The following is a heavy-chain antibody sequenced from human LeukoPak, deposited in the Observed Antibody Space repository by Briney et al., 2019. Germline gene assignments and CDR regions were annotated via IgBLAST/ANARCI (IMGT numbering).Heavy chain of an antibody. V-gene: IGHV4-34*01. CDR2: INHSGST. Sequence: SETLSLTCAVYGGSFSGCYWSRIRQPPGKGLEWIGEINHSGSTNYNPSLKSRVTISVDTSKNHFSLKLSSVTAADTAVYYCARDGDHIYSWLDPWGQGTLVTVSS. CDR1: GGSFSGCY. J-gene: IGHJ5*02. D-gene: IGHD4-17*01. CDR3: ARDGDHIYSWLDP.